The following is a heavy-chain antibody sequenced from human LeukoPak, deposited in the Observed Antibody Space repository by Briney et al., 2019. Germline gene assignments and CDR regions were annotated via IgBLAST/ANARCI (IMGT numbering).Heavy chain of an antibody. Sequence: PSETLSLTCTVSGGSISSGGYYWSWIRQHPGKGLEWIGYIYYSGSTYYNPSLKSRVTISVDTSKNQFSLKLSSVTAADTAVYYCASWTPVPTSWYESSQPGGQGPLVAVSS. J-gene: IGHJ1*01. V-gene: IGHV4-31*03. D-gene: IGHD4-17*01. CDR3: ASWTPVPTSWYESSQP. CDR1: GGSISSGGYY. CDR2: IYYSGST.